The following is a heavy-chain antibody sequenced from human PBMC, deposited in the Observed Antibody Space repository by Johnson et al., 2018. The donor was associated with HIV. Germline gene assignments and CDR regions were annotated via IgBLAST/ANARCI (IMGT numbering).Heavy chain of an antibody. CDR2: MSYDGSNK. CDR1: GFTLSTYG. J-gene: IGHJ3*02. V-gene: IGHV3-30*18. D-gene: IGHD2-15*01. Sequence: VQLVESGGGVVQPGRSLRLSCVASGFTLSTYGMHWVRQAPGKGLEWVAVMSYDGSNKYYADSVKGRFTISRDSSKNTLYLQMNSLRPEDTAVYYCAKGGYCSGGSCYPDAFDIWGQGTMVTVSS. CDR3: AKGGYCSGGSCYPDAFDI.